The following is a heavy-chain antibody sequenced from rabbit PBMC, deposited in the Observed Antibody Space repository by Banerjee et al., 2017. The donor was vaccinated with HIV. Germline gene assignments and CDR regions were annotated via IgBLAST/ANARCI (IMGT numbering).Heavy chain of an antibody. CDR3: ARDLDGGVNNNCDFNL. V-gene: IGHV1S40*01. D-gene: IGHD2-1*01. J-gene: IGHJ4*01. CDR2: IYAGSSGST. CDR1: GFSFSSSYY. Sequence: QSLEESGGGLVQPEGSLKLTCTASGFSFSSSYYMCWVRQAPGKGLEWIACIYAGSSGSTYYASWAKGRFTISKTSSTTVTLQMTSLTAADTATYFCARDLDGGVNNNCDFNLWGPGTLVTVS.